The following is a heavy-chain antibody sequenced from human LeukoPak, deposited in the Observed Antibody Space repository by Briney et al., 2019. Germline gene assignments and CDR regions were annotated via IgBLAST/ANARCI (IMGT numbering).Heavy chain of an antibody. D-gene: IGHD3-22*01. CDR1: GYSFTSYW. Sequence: GESLKISCKGSGYSFTSYWIGWVRQMPGKGLEWMGIIYPGDSDTRYSPSFQGQFTISADKSISTAYLQWSSLKASDTAMYYCARVLLYYYDSSGTPGPDAFDIWGQGTMVTVSS. CDR3: ARVLLYYYDSSGTPGPDAFDI. CDR2: IYPGDSDT. V-gene: IGHV5-51*01. J-gene: IGHJ3*02.